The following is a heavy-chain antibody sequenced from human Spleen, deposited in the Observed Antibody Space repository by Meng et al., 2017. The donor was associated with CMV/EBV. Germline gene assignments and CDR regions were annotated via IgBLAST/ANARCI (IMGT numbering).Heavy chain of an antibody. V-gene: IGHV3-74*03. J-gene: IGHJ4*02. CDR1: GFAPSNYW. D-gene: IGHD6-19*01. Sequence: ASGFAPSNYWMNWVRQAPGKGLVWVSRSNTDGRSATYADSVKGRFTISRDNARDTLYLQMNSLRAEDTAVYYCARVEQQWLVPDYWGQGTLVTVSS. CDR3: ARVEQQWLVPDY. CDR2: SNTDGRSA.